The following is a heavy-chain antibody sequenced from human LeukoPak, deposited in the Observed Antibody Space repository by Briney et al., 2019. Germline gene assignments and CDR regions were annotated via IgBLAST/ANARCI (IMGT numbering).Heavy chain of an antibody. J-gene: IGHJ6*02. CDR2: TYHSGST. CDR1: GGSISSSNW. Sequence: SETLSLTCAVSGGSISSSNWWSWVRQPPGKGLEWIGETYHSGSTNYNPSLKSRVTISVDKSKNQFSLKLSSVTAADTAVYYCARDGTYSSSLNYYYYGMDVWGQGTTVTVSS. V-gene: IGHV4-4*02. CDR3: ARDGTYSSSLNYYYYGMDV. D-gene: IGHD6-13*01.